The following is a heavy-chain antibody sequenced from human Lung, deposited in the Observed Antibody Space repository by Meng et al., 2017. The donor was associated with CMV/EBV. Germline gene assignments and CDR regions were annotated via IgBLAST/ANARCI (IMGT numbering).Heavy chain of an antibody. D-gene: IGHD6-13*01. CDR3: ARSRAAWDWFDP. Sequence: SXTXSLXCIVSGGSISTHYWSWIRQPPGKGLEWIGYVFYNGNANYNPSLTSRVTISVDTSKNQFSLKLNSVTAADTAVYYCARSRAAWDWFDPGGQGNVVTVSS. J-gene: IGHJ5*02. CDR1: GGSISTHY. V-gene: IGHV4-59*11. CDR2: VFYNGNA.